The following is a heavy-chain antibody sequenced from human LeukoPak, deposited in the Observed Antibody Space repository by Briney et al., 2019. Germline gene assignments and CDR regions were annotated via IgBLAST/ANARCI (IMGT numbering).Heavy chain of an antibody. CDR3: ARSQGYCSGGSCLQGDWFDP. CDR2: IYYSGST. Sequence: PSETLSLTCTVSGGSVSSSSYYWGWIRQPPGKGLEWIGYIYYSGSTNYNPSLKSRVTISVDTSKNQFSLKLSSVTAADTAVYYCARSQGYCSGGSCLQGDWFDPWGQGTLVTVSS. CDR1: GGSVSSSSYY. J-gene: IGHJ5*02. V-gene: IGHV4-61*01. D-gene: IGHD2-15*01.